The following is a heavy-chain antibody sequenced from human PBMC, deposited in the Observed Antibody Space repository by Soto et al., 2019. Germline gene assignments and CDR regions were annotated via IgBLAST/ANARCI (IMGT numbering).Heavy chain of an antibody. J-gene: IGHJ6*02. V-gene: IGHV1-69*01. Sequence: QVQLVQSGAEVRKSGSSVKVSCKAAGGTFSDYALSWVRQAPGQGLEWMGGIIPMFATTNYAQTVQGRVTITAADFATTAHMEMGSRNSEDTAVYYCARGRGIGFSSTWNIYWYYNMDVWGQGTTVTVSS. CDR1: GGTFSDYA. CDR3: ARGRGIGFSSTWNIYWYYNMDV. CDR2: IIPMFATT. D-gene: IGHD6-13*01.